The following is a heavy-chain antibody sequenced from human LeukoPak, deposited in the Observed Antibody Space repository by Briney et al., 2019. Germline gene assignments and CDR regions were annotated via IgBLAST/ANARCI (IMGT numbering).Heavy chain of an antibody. V-gene: IGHV4-34*01. CDR3: AKGVRQLVGRGYFVD. Sequence: PSETLSLTCAVYGGSFSGYYWSWIRKPPGKGLELIGEINHSGSTNYNPTLKSRVTISIDTSKNQFSLKLNFVTAADTAVYCCAKGVRQLVGRGYFVDWGQGTLVTVSS. J-gene: IGHJ4*02. CDR2: INHSGST. D-gene: IGHD6-6*01. CDR1: GGSFSGYY.